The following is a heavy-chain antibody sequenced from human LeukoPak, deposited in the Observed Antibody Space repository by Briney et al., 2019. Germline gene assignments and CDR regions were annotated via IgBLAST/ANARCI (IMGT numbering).Heavy chain of an antibody. CDR2: TSGSGVST. D-gene: IGHD6-19*01. J-gene: IGHJ4*02. V-gene: IGHV3-23*01. CDR3: AKDREAGGWYYFDY. Sequence: GGSLRLSCAASRFTFSSYAMSWVRQAPGKGLDWVSTTSGSGVSTSYADSVKGRFTISRDNSKNTLYLQMNSLRAEDTAVYYCAKDREAGGWYYFDYWGRGTLVTVSS. CDR1: RFTFSSYA.